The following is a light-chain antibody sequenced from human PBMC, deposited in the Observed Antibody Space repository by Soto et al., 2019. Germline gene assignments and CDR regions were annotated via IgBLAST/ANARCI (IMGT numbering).Light chain of an antibody. Sequence: EIVLTQSPGTLSMSAGERATLSCRASQSVSSSYLAWYQQKPGQAPRLLIYGASRRATGIPDRFSGSGSGTGFTLTISRLEPEDFAVYYCQQYASFLRTFGQGTKVEIK. CDR3: QQYASFLRT. J-gene: IGKJ1*01. CDR2: GAS. CDR1: QSVSSSY. V-gene: IGKV3-20*01.